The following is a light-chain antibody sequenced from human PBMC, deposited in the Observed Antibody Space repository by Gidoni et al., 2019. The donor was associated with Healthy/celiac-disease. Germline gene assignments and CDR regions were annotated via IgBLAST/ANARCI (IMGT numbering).Light chain of an antibody. Sequence: EIVLTQSPGTLSLSPRERATISCRASQSVSSSYLAWYQQQPGQAPRLLIYGASSRATGIPDRCSGSGSATEFTLTISRLDPEDFAVYYCQQYGSSHPYAFGQGTKLEIK. CDR2: GAS. V-gene: IGKV3-20*01. CDR1: QSVSSSY. J-gene: IGKJ2*01. CDR3: QQYGSSHPYA.